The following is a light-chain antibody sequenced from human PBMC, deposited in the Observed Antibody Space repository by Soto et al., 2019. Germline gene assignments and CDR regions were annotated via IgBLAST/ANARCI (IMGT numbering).Light chain of an antibody. CDR2: GAS. CDR3: QQYNNWPLFT. CDR1: QSVNNN. Sequence: EIVMTQSPATLSVSPGERATLSCRASQSVNNNLAWYQQKPGQAPRLLIYGASIRATGIPARFSGSEYGTAFTLTISSLQSEDFAVYYCQQYNNWPLFTFGPGTKVDIK. V-gene: IGKV3-15*01. J-gene: IGKJ3*01.